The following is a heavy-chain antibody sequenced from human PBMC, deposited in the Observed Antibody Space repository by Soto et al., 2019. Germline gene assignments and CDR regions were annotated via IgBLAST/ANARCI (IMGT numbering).Heavy chain of an antibody. J-gene: IGHJ6*02. CDR2: IYYSGST. Sequence: SETLSLTCTVSGGSISSNNYYWGWIRQPPGKGLEWIGSIYYSGSTNYNPSLKSRVTISVDTSKNQFSLKLSSVTAADTAVYYCARLPDFPDPRVPAAYGYDTYYYGSGPRPYYYGMDVWGQGTTVTVSS. V-gene: IGHV4-39*07. CDR1: GGSISSNNYY. D-gene: IGHD3-10*01. CDR3: ARLPDFPDPRVPAAYGYDTYYYGSGPRPYYYGMDV.